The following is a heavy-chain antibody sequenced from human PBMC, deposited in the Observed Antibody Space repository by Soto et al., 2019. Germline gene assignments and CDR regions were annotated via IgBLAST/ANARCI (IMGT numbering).Heavy chain of an antibody. J-gene: IGHJ4*02. V-gene: IGHV4-31*03. CDR1: GGSISSGGYY. CDR3: ARGYYGATAYFDY. CDR2: IYYSGST. Sequence: SETLSLTCTVSGGSISSGGYYWSWIRQHPGKGLEWIGYIYYSGSTYYNPSLKSRVTISVDTSKNQFSLKLSSVTAADTAVYYCARGYYGATAYFDYWGQGTLVTVS. D-gene: IGHD1-26*01.